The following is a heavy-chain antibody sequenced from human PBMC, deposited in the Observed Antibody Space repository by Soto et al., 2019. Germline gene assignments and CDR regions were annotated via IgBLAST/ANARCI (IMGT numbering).Heavy chain of an antibody. V-gene: IGHV1-8*01. CDR2: MNPNSGHT. CDR1: GYTFTSHD. D-gene: IGHD2-2*01. Sequence: QVQLVQSGAEVKKPGASVKVSCKASGYTFTSHDINWMRQTTGQGLEWMGWMNPNSGHTNYAQKFQGRVTMTRDTSIGTAYMELTNLRSEDTAIDYWASDMSTTWGQGTLVTVSS. CDR3: ASDMSTT. J-gene: IGHJ5*02.